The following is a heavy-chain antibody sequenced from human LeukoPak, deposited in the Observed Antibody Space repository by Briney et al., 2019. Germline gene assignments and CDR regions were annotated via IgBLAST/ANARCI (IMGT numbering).Heavy chain of an antibody. CDR2: ISGSGGST. J-gene: IGHJ4*02. CDR1: GFTFSSYA. Sequence: GGSLRLSCAAPGFTFSSYAMNWVRQAPGKGLEWVSAISGSGGSTYYADSVKGRFTISRDNSKNTLFLQMNSLRAEDTAVYYCAKDKDRVRSCYWFPYYFDYWGQGTLVTVSS. V-gene: IGHV3-23*01. CDR3: AKDKDRVRSCYWFPYYFDY. D-gene: IGHD3-22*01.